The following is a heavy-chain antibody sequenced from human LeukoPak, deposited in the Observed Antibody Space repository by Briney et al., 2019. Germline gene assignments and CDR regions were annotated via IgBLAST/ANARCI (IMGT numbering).Heavy chain of an antibody. Sequence: SETLSLTCTVSGGSISSVSYYWSWIRQPAGKGLEWIGRIYTSRSTNYNPSLKSRVTISVDTSKNQFSLKLSSVTAADTAVYYCAREGYCSGGSCLYYYYYYMDVWGKGTTVTVSS. J-gene: IGHJ6*03. V-gene: IGHV4-61*02. D-gene: IGHD2-15*01. CDR1: GGSISSVSYY. CDR3: AREGYCSGGSCLYYYYYYMDV. CDR2: IYTSRST.